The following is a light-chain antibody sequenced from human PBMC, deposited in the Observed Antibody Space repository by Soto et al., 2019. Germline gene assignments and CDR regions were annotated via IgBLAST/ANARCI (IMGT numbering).Light chain of an antibody. CDR1: QSVSSY. CDR3: QQRSNWPIT. Sequence: IVLTQSPATLYLSPLERATLSCRADQSVSSYLAWYQQKPGQAPRLLIYDTSNRATGIPARFSGSGSGTDFTLTISSLEPEDFAVYYCQQRSNWPITFGQGTRLEIK. J-gene: IGKJ5*01. V-gene: IGKV3-11*01. CDR2: DTS.